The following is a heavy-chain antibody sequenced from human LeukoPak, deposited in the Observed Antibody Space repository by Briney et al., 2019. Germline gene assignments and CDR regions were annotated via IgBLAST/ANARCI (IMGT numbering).Heavy chain of an antibody. V-gene: IGHV3-21*01. J-gene: IGHJ4*02. Sequence: PGGSLRLSCAPSGFTFSSYSMNWVRQAPGKGLEWVSSISSSSSYIYYADSVKGRFTISRDNAKNSLYLQMNSLRAEDTAVYYCARAPAAPFYYFDYWGQGTLVTVSS. CDR2: ISSSSSYI. CDR1: GFTFSSYS. CDR3: ARAPAAPFYYFDY. D-gene: IGHD6-13*01.